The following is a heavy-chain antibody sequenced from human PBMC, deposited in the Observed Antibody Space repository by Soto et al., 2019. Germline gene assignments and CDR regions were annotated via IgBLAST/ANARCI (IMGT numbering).Heavy chain of an antibody. J-gene: IGHJ4*02. CDR3: ARSPLRGALDY. CDR2: INPSGGST. Sequence: QVQLVQSGAEVEKPGASVKVSCKASGYTLTSYYMHWVRQAPGQGLEWMGVINPSGGSTAYAQRFQGRVTMTRDTSTSVVYMELSRLTSEDTAMYYCARSPLRGALDYWGQGTLVTVSS. V-gene: IGHV1-46*01. CDR1: GYTLTSYY.